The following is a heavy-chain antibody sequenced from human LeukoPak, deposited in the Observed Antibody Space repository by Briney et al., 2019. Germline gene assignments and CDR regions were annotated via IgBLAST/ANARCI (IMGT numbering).Heavy chain of an antibody. CDR2: IKQDGSEK. CDR1: GFTFSSYC. CDR3: ARDGISYYYYGMDV. D-gene: IGHD1-1*01. Sequence: PGGSLRLSCAASGFTFSSYCMSWVRQAPGKGLEWVANIKQDGSEKYYVGSVKGRFTISRDNAKNSLYLQMNSLRAEDTAVYYCARDGISYYYYGMDVWGQGTTVTVSS. J-gene: IGHJ6*02. V-gene: IGHV3-7*01.